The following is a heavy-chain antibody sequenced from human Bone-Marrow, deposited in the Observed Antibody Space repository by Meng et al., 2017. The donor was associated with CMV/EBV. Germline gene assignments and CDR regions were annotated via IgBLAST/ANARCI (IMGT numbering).Heavy chain of an antibody. CDR2: ISASGGST. D-gene: IGHD4-23*01. CDR1: GFTLSSHA. J-gene: IGHJ6*02. V-gene: IGHV3-23*01. Sequence: GGSRRPSCVASGFTLSSHAMNWVRQAPGKGRVWVTSISASGGSTYYADSVKGRFTIPRDHSKNTLYLRMDSLRAEDTAVYYCAKEKYGGAGWAYYHGIDVWGQGTAVTVSS. CDR3: AKEKYGGAGWAYYHGIDV.